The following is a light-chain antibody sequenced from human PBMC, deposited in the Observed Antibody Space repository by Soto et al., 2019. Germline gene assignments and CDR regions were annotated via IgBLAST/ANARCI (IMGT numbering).Light chain of an antibody. J-gene: IGKJ4*01. CDR2: GAS. CDR1: QSVINY. Sequence: EIVLTQSPATLSLSPGERATLSCRASQSVINYLAWYQQKPGQAPRLLIYGASTRATGVPARFSGSGSGTVFTLTISSLQSEDFAVYYCQQYNNWPLTFGGGTKVEIK. CDR3: QQYNNWPLT. V-gene: IGKV3-15*01.